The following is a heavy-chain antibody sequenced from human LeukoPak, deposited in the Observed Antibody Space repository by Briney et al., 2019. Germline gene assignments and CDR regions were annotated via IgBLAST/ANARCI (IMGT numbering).Heavy chain of an antibody. CDR2: IIPIFGTE. V-gene: IGHV1-69*05. D-gene: IGHD3-22*01. CDR3: AKQDYYDSSGYYLADAFDI. J-gene: IGHJ3*02. Sequence: ASVKVSCKASGGTFSSYAISWVRQAPGQGLEWMGGIIPIFGTENYAQKFQGRVTITTDESTSTAYMELSSLRSEDTAVYYCAKQDYYDSSGYYLADAFDIWGQGTMVTVSS. CDR1: GGTFSSYA.